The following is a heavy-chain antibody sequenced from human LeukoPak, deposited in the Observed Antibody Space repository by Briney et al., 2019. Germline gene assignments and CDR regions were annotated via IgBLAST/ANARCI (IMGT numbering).Heavy chain of an antibody. J-gene: IGHJ4*02. V-gene: IGHV3-53*01. D-gene: IGHD1-26*01. Sequence: PGGSLRLSCAASGFSFSSNYMNWVRQAPGKGLEWVSVIYSGGSTYYADSVKGRFTISRDYSKNTLYLQMNNLRAEDTAVYYCASHWELRYWGQGTLVTVSS. CDR2: IYSGGST. CDR1: GFSFSSNY. CDR3: ASHWELRY.